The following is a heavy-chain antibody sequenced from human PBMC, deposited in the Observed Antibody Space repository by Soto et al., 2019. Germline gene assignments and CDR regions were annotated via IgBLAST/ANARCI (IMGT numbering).Heavy chain of an antibody. J-gene: IGHJ6*03. CDR2: INHSGST. CDR1: GGSFSGYY. D-gene: IGHD3-10*01. Sequence: QVQLQQWGAGLLKPSETLSLTCAVYGGSFSGYYWSWIRQPPGKGLEWIGEINHSGSTNYNPSLKSRVTISEDTSKNQFSLKLSSVTSADTAVYYCARVVLLWYGDLSRRGDHSYYMDVWGKGNTVTVSS. V-gene: IGHV4-34*01. CDR3: ARVVLLWYGDLSRRGDHSYYMDV.